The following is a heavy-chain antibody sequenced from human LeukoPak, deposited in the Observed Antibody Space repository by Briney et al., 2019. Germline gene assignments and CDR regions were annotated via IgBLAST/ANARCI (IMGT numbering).Heavy chain of an antibody. CDR1: GFTFSSYA. J-gene: IGHJ4*02. CDR2: ISSNGGST. CDR3: ARRKSGSYSFDY. Sequence: GGSLRLSCAVSGFTFSSYAMHWVRQAPGKGLEYVSAISSNGGSTYHANSVKDRFTISRDNSKNTLYLQMGSLRAEDMAVYYCARRKSGSYSFDYWGQGTLVTVSS. V-gene: IGHV3-64*01. D-gene: IGHD1-26*01.